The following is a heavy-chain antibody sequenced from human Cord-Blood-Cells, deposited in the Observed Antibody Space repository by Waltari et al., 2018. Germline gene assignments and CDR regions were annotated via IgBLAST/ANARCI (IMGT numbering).Heavy chain of an antibody. J-gene: IGHJ4*02. V-gene: IGHV1-24*01. CDR3: ATGVPFSGYDPAY. CDR1: GYTLPELP. CDR2: FDPEDGET. Sequence: QVQLVQSGAEVKKPGDSVKVSCQVSGYTLPELPMHCVRQAPGKGVEWMGGFDPEDGETIYAQKFQGRVTMTEDTSTDTAYMELSSLRSEDTAVYYCATGVPFSGYDPAYWGQGTLVTVSS. D-gene: IGHD5-12*01.